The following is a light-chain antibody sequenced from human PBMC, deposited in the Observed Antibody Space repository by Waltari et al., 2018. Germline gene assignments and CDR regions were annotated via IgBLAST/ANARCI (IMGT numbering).Light chain of an antibody. J-gene: IGLJ3*02. CDR2: VNSAGSH. Sequence: QLVLTQSPSASASLGASVKPTCTLSSGHSSNVIAWHQQQPEKGPRYLMKVNSAGSHSKGDEIPDRFSGSSSGAERYLTISSLRSEDEADYYCQTGGHGTWVFGGGTKLTVL. CDR3: QTGGHGTWV. CDR1: SGHSSNV. V-gene: IGLV4-69*01.